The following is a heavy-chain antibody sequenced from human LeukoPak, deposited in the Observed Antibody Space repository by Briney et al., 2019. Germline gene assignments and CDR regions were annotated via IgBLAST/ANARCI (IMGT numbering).Heavy chain of an antibody. J-gene: IGHJ4*02. CDR3: ARVLIVATIVYFDY. CDR1: GFTFSSCW. D-gene: IGHD5-12*01. CDR2: IKQDGSEK. Sequence: GSLRLSCAASGFTFSSCWMSWVRQAPGKGVEGVANIKQDGSEKYYMDSVKGRFTISRDNAKNSLYLQMNSLRAEDTAVYYCARVLIVATIVYFDYWGQGTLVTVSS. V-gene: IGHV3-7*01.